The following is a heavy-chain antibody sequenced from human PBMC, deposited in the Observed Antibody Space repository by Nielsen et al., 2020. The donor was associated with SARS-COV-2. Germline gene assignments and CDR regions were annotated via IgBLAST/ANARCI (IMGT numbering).Heavy chain of an antibody. J-gene: IGHJ3*02. CDR2: ISSSGSTI. D-gene: IGHD3-10*01. CDR3: ARLGHYGSGHIPGDGAFDI. CDR1: GFTFSDYY. V-gene: IGHV3-11*01. Sequence: GGSLRLSCAASGFTFSDYYMSWIRQAPGKGLEWVSYISSSGSTIYYADSVKGRFTISRDNAKNSLYLQMNSLRAEDTAVYYCARLGHYGSGHIPGDGAFDIWGQGTMVTVSS.